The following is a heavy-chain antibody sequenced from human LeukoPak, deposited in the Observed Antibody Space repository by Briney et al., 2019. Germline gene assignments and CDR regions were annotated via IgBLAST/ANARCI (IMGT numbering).Heavy chain of an antibody. Sequence: GESLKISCKGSGYRFSNYWIGWVRQMPGKGLEWMGIIYPGDSTDTRYSPSFQGQVTMSADMSTNTAYLQWSSLQASDTAMYFCASERGASGYDSGLDFDFWGQGTQVTVSS. V-gene: IGHV5-51*01. CDR1: GYRFSNYW. D-gene: IGHD5-12*01. J-gene: IGHJ4*02. CDR2: IYPGDSTDT. CDR3: ASERGASGYDSGLDFDF.